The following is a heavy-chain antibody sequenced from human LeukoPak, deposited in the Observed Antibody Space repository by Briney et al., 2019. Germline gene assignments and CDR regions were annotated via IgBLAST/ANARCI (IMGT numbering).Heavy chain of an antibody. V-gene: IGHV3-21*01. CDR3: ARESSGYFY. Sequence: GGSLRLSYAASGFNFSSYSMNWVRQAPGKGLEWVSSISSSSSFRYYADSVKGRFTISRDNAKNSLYLQTNSLRAEDTAVYYCARESSGYFYWGQGTLVTVSS. CDR1: GFNFSSYS. J-gene: IGHJ4*02. D-gene: IGHD3-22*01. CDR2: ISSSSSFR.